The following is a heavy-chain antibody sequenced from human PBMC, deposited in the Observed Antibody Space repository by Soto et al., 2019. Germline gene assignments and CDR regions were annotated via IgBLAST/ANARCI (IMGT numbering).Heavy chain of an antibody. CDR3: AMVDVYVTPSPQDV. Sequence: QVQLVQSGAEVKNPGASVKVSCKASGYRFTSYGIGWVRQAPGQGLEWMGWINAYNGNTNYAQNLQDRVTLTTDTSTSTAYMELRSRRSNDTAVYYCAMVDVYVTPSPQDVWGQGTTVTVSS. V-gene: IGHV1-18*01. J-gene: IGHJ6*02. CDR1: GYRFTSYG. CDR2: INAYNGNT. D-gene: IGHD3-16*01.